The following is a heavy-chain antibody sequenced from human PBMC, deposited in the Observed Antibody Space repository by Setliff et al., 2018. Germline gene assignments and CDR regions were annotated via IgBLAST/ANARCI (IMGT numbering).Heavy chain of an antibody. Sequence: SETLSLTCTVSGGSVGSDFSYWTWIRQPAGKGPEWIGQIYTTWSTNYNSPLRSRATISLDASKNQFSLSLTSVTAADTAVYYCARVTGFFYVDAWGKGTTVTVSS. CDR2: IYTTWST. V-gene: IGHV4-61*09. J-gene: IGHJ6*03. CDR3: ARVTGFFYVDA. CDR1: GGSVGSDFSY.